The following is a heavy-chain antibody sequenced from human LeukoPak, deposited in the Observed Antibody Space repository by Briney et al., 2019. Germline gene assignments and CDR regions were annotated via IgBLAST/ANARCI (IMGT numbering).Heavy chain of an antibody. CDR1: GGSISSGSYY. J-gene: IGHJ4*02. Sequence: PSETLSLTCTVSGGSISSGSYYWSWIRQPAGKGLEWIGRIYISGNTKYNPSLKSRVTISADTSKNQFSLKLSSVTAADTAVYFCARGYWFYFDYWGQGILVTVSS. V-gene: IGHV4-61*02. CDR2: IYISGNT. CDR3: ARGYWFYFDY. D-gene: IGHD2-8*02.